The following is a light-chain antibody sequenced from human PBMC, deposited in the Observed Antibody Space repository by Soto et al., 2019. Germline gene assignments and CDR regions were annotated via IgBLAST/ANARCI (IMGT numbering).Light chain of an antibody. V-gene: IGLV2-14*03. CDR3: SSYTSSSTRV. Sequence: QSALTQPASVSGSPGQSITISCTGTSSDVGGYKYVSWYQQHPGKAPKLMIYDIRNRPSGVSNRFSGSKSGNTASLTISGLRAEDEAIYYGSSYTSSSTRVFGTGTKPTVL. J-gene: IGLJ1*01. CDR2: DIR. CDR1: SSDVGGYKY.